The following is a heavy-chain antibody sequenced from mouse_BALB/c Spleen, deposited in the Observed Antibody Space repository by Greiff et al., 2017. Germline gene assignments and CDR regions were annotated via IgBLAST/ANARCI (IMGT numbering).Heavy chain of an antibody. D-gene: IGHD2-10*02. CDR1: GFTFSSFG. CDR2: ISSGSSTI. CDR3: ARSELVWSYFDY. Sequence: DVKLVESGGGLVQPGGSRKLSCAASGFTFSSFGMHWVRQAPEKGLEWVAYISSGSSTIYYADTVKGRFTISRDNPKNTLFLQMTSLRSEDTAMYYCARSELVWSYFDYWGQGTTLTVSS. J-gene: IGHJ2*01. V-gene: IGHV5-17*02.